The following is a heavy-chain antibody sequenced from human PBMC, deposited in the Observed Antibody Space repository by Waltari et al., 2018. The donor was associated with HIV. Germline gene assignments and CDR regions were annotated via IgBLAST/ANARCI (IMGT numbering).Heavy chain of an antibody. Sequence: EVQPVEAGGGWVQPGGARRLACGAAACNVSRKRRRWVRRAPWKGLEWVANIKQDGSEKYYVDSVKGRFTISSDNAKNSLYLQMNSLRAEDTAVYYCARDGFGRQLVDYWGQRTLVTVSS. V-gene: IGHV3-7*01. J-gene: IGHJ4*02. CDR2: IKQDGSEK. CDR1: ACNVSRKR. D-gene: IGHD6-6*01. CDR3: ARDGFGRQLVDY.